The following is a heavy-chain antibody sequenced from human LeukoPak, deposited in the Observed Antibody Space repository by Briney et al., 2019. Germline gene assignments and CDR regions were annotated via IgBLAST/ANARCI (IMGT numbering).Heavy chain of an antibody. J-gene: IGHJ6*03. CDR3: ARETYYYDSSGIYYYYYYMDV. CDR1: GGSISSYY. V-gene: IGHV4-59*01. CDR2: IYYSGST. D-gene: IGHD3-22*01. Sequence: SETLSLTCTVSGGSISSYYWSWIRQPPGKGLEGMGYIYYSGSTNYNPSLKSRVTISVDTSKNQFSLKLSSVTAADTAVYYCARETYYYDSSGIYYYYYYMDVWGEGTTVTVSS.